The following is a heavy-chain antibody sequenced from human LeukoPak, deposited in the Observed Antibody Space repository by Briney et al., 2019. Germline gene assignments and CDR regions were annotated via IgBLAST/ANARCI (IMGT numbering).Heavy chain of an antibody. Sequence: GASVKVSCKASGYTFSTYGISWVRQAPGQGLEWMGWISAYNGNTNYAQKLQGRVTMTTDTSTSTAYMELRSLRSDDTAAYYCARDGCSGGSCYFDYWGQGTLVTVSS. J-gene: IGHJ4*02. CDR3: ARDGCSGGSCYFDY. V-gene: IGHV1-18*01. CDR1: GYTFSTYG. D-gene: IGHD2-15*01. CDR2: ISAYNGNT.